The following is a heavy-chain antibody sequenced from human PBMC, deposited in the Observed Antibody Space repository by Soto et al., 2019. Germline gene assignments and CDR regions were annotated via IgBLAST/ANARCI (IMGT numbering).Heavy chain of an antibody. CDR3: ARDGPWDSSGYRAPSYYYYGMDV. V-gene: IGHV3-30-3*01. D-gene: IGHD3-22*01. Sequence: SLRLSWTASQFTFSSYARHWVPQTPFKLLEFLSVISYDGSNKYYADSVKGRFTISRDNSKNTLYLQMNSLRAEDTAVYYCARDGPWDSSGYRAPSYYYYGMDVWGQGTTVTVSS. CDR2: ISYDGSNK. CDR1: QFTFSSYA. J-gene: IGHJ6*02.